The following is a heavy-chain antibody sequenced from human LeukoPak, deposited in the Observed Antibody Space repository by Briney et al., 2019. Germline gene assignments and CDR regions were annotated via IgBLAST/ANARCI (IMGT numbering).Heavy chain of an antibody. Sequence: GGTLRLSCAASGFTFSSYGMHWIRHTPGKGLEWVAVISYDGSNKYFADSVKGRFTISRGNSKNTLYLQMNSLRAEDTAVYYCAKDSGIAVAGTLRAFDIWGQGTMVTVSS. D-gene: IGHD6-19*01. CDR1: GFTFSSYG. CDR2: ISYDGSNK. CDR3: AKDSGIAVAGTLRAFDI. J-gene: IGHJ3*02. V-gene: IGHV3-30*18.